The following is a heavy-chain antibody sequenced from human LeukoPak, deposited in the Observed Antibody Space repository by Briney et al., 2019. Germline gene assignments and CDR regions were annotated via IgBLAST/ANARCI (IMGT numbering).Heavy chain of an antibody. CDR1: GFTFSDYY. V-gene: IGHV3-11*01. CDR3: AKDTTTVTPYYFDY. Sequence: GGSLRLSCAASGFTFSDYYMSWIRQAPGKGLEWVSYISSSGSTIYYADSVKGRFTISRDNSKNTLYLQMNSLRAEDTAVYYCAKDTTTVTPYYFDYWGQGTLVTVSS. D-gene: IGHD4-17*01. J-gene: IGHJ4*02. CDR2: ISSSGSTI.